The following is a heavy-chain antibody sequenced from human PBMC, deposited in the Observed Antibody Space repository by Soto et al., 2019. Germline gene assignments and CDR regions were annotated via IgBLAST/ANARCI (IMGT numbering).Heavy chain of an antibody. V-gene: IGHV3-49*03. CDR3: ARDPMYSARFLPIEFDS. CDR2: IRSKAYGGTT. D-gene: IGHD1-26*01. Sequence: GGSLRLSCSASGFSFGDYAMGWFRQAPGEGLEWVGFIRSKAYGGTTEYAASVEGRFTISRDDSSRFACLQMKTLESEDTAVYFCARDPMYSARFLPIEFDSWGQGALVTVSS. CDR1: GFSFGDYA. J-gene: IGHJ4*02.